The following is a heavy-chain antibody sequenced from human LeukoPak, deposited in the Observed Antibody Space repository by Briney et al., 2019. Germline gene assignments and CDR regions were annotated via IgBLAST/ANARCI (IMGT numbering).Heavy chain of an antibody. CDR2: ISSSGSTI. D-gene: IGHD6-13*01. CDR1: GFTFSDYY. V-gene: IGHV3-11*04. CDR3: ARDISASGIFFDS. J-gene: IGHJ4*02. Sequence: GGSLRLSCAASGFTFSDYYMSWIRQAPGEGLEWVSYISSSGSTIYYADSVKGRFTISRDNAENALYLQMNSLRAEDTAVYFCARDISASGIFFDSWGQGTLVTVSS.